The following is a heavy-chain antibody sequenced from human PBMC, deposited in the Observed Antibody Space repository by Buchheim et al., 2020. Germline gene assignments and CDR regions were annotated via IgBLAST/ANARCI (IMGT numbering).Heavy chain of an antibody. V-gene: IGHV4-31*03. CDR2: TYYSGST. D-gene: IGHD5-12*01. J-gene: IGHJ4*02. CDR1: GGSISSGGYY. Sequence: QVQLQESGPGLVKPSQTLSLTCTVSGGSISSGGYYWSWIRQHPGKGLEWFGYTYYSGSTHHNPSPKSRVTISVDTPKNQLSLKLSSVTAADTAVYYCAREGYSGYDSDYFDYWGQGTL. CDR3: AREGYSGYDSDYFDY.